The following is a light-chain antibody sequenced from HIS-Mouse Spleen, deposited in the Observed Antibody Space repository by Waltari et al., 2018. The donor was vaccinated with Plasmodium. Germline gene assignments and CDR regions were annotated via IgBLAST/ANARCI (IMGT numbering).Light chain of an antibody. CDR2: EDS. CDR1: ALPKKY. J-gene: IGLJ3*02. V-gene: IGLV3-10*01. Sequence: SYELTHPPSVSVSPGQTARITCPGDALPKKYTYWYQQKSGKAPVLVIYEDSKRPSGIPERFSGSSSGTMATLTISGAQVEDEADYYCYSTDSSGNHRVFGGGTKLTVL. CDR3: YSTDSSGNHRV.